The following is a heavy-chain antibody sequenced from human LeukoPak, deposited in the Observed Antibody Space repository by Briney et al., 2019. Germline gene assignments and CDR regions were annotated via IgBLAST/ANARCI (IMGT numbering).Heavy chain of an antibody. Sequence: GGSLRLSCAASGFSFSSYWMTWVRQAPGKGLEWVANIKQDGSEKYYVDSVMDRFTISRDNAKNSLYLQMNSLRAEDTAVYYCARMSTSSWYVCDYWGQGTLVTVSS. D-gene: IGHD6-13*01. CDR2: IKQDGSEK. CDR3: ARMSTSSWYVCDY. J-gene: IGHJ4*02. V-gene: IGHV3-7*01. CDR1: GFSFSSYW.